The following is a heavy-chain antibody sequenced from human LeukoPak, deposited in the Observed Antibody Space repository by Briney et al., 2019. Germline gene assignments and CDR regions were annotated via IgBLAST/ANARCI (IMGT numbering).Heavy chain of an antibody. CDR3: VRDYHYFDY. D-gene: IGHD3-16*02. CDR2: ISSSGST. V-gene: IGHV4-61*02. CDR1: GDSISSGDYY. J-gene: IGHJ4*02. Sequence: SETLSLTCTVSGDSISSGDYYWSWIRQPAGKGLEWIGRISSSGSTNYNPSLKSRVTISVDTSKNQFSLKLSSVTAADTAVYYCVRDYHYFDYWGQGTLVTVSS.